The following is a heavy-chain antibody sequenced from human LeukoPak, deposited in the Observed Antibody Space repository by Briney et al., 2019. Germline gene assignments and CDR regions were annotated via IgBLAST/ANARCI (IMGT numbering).Heavy chain of an antibody. CDR1: GFTFSSYA. CDR2: ISGSGGST. CDR3: AKAAYPLVVPAASALDY. V-gene: IGHV3-23*01. J-gene: IGHJ4*02. D-gene: IGHD2-2*01. Sequence: PGGSLRLSCAASGFTFSSYAMSWVRQAPGKGLEWVSAISGSGGSTYYADSVKGRLTISRDNSKNTLYLQMNSLRAEDTAVYYCAKAAYPLVVPAASALDYWGQGTLVTVSS.